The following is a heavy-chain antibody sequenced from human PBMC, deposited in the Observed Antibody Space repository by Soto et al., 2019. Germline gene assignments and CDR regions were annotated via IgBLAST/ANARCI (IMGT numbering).Heavy chain of an antibody. D-gene: IGHD3-22*01. CDR3: ARDLGYYDSSGYFDY. Sequence: QVQLVESGGGLVKPGGSLRLSCAASGFTFSDYYMSWIRQAPGKGLEWVSYISSSGSSGSTLYYADSVKGRCTISRDNAKNSLYLQMNSLRAEDTAVYYCARDLGYYDSSGYFDYWGQGTLVTVSS. CDR2: ISSSGSSGSTL. V-gene: IGHV3-11*01. CDR1: GFTFSDYY. J-gene: IGHJ4*02.